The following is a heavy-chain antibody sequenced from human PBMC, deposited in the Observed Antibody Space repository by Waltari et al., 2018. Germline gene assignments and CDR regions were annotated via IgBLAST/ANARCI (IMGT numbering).Heavy chain of an antibody. CDR1: GFTCSRYA. Sequence: EVQLVESGGGLVQPGASLRLSCAASGFTCSRYAMSWVRQAPGKGLEWVSAISGSGGSTYYADSVKGRFTISRDNAKNSLYLQMNSLRAEDTAVYYCARLYYYDSRGDYWGQGTLVTVSS. CDR3: ARLYYYDSRGDY. V-gene: IGHV3-23*04. CDR2: ISGSGGST. D-gene: IGHD3-22*01. J-gene: IGHJ4*02.